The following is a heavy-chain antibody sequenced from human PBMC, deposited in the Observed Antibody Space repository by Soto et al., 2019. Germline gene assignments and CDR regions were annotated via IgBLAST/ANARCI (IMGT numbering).Heavy chain of an antibody. CDR2: IWHDGGNK. CDR1: GFTFSSYG. CDR3: ARDGDVNTGFGKDY. Sequence: GSLGLACSASGFTFSSYGMHGVRQAPGKGLEWVAFIWHDGGNKFYAESVKGRFTISRDNSKNTLYLQMTSLSAEDTAMYYSARDGDVNTGFGKDYWGQGTLVTVSS. J-gene: IGHJ4*02. V-gene: IGHV3-33*01. D-gene: IGHD3-16*01.